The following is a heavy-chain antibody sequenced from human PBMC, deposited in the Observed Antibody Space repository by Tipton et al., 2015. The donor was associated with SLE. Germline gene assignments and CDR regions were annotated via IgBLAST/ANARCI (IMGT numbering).Heavy chain of an antibody. Sequence: TLSLTCTVSGGSISSNYWTWIRQSPGKGLKWIGSIYYSGSTNYNPSLKSRGTISVDTSKNHFSLKLSSVSAADTAVYYCARWEWDGMDVWGQGTTVTVSS. D-gene: IGHD1-26*01. CDR1: GGSISSNY. CDR3: ARWEWDGMDV. V-gene: IGHV4-59*01. CDR2: IYYSGST. J-gene: IGHJ6*02.